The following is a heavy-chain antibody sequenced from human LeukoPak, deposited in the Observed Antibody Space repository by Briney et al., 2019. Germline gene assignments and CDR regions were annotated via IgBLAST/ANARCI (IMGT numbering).Heavy chain of an antibody. J-gene: IGHJ4*02. Sequence: GESLKISCQGSGYSFSTYWIGWVRQMPAKGLEWMGIIYPGDSDTRYSPSFQGQVTISVDKSISTAYVQWSSLKASDTAMYYCARQSKYNYISSLDYWGQGTLVTVSS. CDR3: ARQSKYNYISSLDY. D-gene: IGHD5-18*01. CDR2: IYPGDSDT. V-gene: IGHV5-51*01. CDR1: GYSFSTYW.